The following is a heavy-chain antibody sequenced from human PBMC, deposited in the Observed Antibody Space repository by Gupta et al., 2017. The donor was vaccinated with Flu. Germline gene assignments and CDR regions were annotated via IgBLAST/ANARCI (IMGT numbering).Heavy chain of an antibody. CDR3: ARSVATYCGGDCYFSYYYYGMDV. J-gene: IGHJ6*02. V-gene: IGHV1-2*02. CDR1: GYTFTGYH. CDR2: INPDSGGT. Sequence: QVQLEQSGAEVKKPGASVKFSCEASGYTFTGYHLHWVRQAPGQGLEWMGWINPDSGGTNYAQKFQGRVTMTRDTSSNTAYMELSTLRSDDTAVYYCARSVATYCGGDCYFSYYYYGMDVWGQGTTVTVSS. D-gene: IGHD2-21*02.